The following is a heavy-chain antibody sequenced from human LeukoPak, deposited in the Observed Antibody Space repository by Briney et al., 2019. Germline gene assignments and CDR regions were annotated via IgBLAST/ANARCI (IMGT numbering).Heavy chain of an antibody. D-gene: IGHD3-10*01. Sequence: GRSLRLSCAASGFTFSGYAMHWVRQAPGKGLEWVTIISYDGSNKYYADSVKGRFTISRDNSKNTLYLQMNSLRAEDTAVYYCARRQDKYYYGSGPSFGFDPWGQGTLVTVSS. CDR3: ARRQDKYYYGSGPSFGFDP. J-gene: IGHJ5*02. CDR2: ISYDGSNK. V-gene: IGHV3-30-3*01. CDR1: GFTFSGYA.